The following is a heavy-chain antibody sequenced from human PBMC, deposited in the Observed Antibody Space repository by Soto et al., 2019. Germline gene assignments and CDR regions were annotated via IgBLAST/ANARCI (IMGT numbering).Heavy chain of an antibody. D-gene: IGHD3-22*01. CDR1: GYTFTSYG. Sequence: ASVKVSCKASGYTFTSYGISRVRQAPGQVLEWMGWISAYNGNTNYAQKLQGRVTMTTDTSTITAYMELRSLRSDDTAVYYCARGDRYDSSGFPREYWGQGTMVAVSS. CDR3: ARGDRYDSSGFPREY. J-gene: IGHJ4*02. V-gene: IGHV1-18*01. CDR2: ISAYNGNT.